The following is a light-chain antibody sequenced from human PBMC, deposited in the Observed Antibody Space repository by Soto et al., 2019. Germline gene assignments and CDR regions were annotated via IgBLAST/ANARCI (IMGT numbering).Light chain of an antibody. CDR2: GAS. CDR3: QQYNNWPPVT. J-gene: IGKJ5*01. V-gene: IGKV3-15*01. CDR1: QRLSSN. Sequence: EMVMRHPPFTLPVSPGEKVTFSSRPSQRLSSNLAWYQQKSGQAPRLLIYGASTRVTGIPARFSGSGSGTEFTLTISSLQSEDFAIYYCQQYNNWPPVTFGQGTRLEIK.